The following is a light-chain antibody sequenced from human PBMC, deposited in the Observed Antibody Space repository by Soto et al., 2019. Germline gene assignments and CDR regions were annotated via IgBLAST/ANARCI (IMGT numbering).Light chain of an antibody. V-gene: IGKV3-20*01. CDR3: QQYGSSPMT. CDR2: GAS. CDR1: QSVTTY. Sequence: EIVLSQSPGTLSLSQGERATLSCRASQSVTTYLAWYQQKPGQAPRLLIYGASSRATGIPDRFSGSGSGTDFTLTISRLEPEDFAVYYCQQYGSSPMTFGQGTRLEIK. J-gene: IGKJ5*01.